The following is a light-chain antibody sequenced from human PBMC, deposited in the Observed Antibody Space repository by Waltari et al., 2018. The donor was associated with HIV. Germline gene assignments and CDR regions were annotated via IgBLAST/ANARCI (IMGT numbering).Light chain of an antibody. CDR2: STN. CDR1: TGAVTSGHN. CDR3: LLYYDGVRV. J-gene: IGLJ3*02. Sequence: QTVVTQEPSLTVSPGGTVTLTCASNTGAVTSGHNPNWFQQKPGQAPRALIYSTNNKHSWTPARFSGSLLGGKAALTLSGVQPEDEAEYYCLLYYDGVRVFGGGTKLTVL. V-gene: IGLV7-43*01.